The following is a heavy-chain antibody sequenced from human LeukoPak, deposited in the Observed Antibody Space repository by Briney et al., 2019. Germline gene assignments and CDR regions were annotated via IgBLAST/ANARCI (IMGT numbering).Heavy chain of an antibody. CDR1: GASFSSYY. J-gene: IGHJ3*02. D-gene: IGHD2-21*02. Sequence: PSQTLSLTCTVSGASFSSYYWSWIRQPPGKGLEWIGYLFYSGSANYNSSLKSRVTISVDTSKNQISLKLNSVTAADTAVYYCARGGLLPDWGAFDIWGQGTRVTVSS. CDR3: ARGGLLPDWGAFDI. CDR2: LFYSGSA. V-gene: IGHV4-59*01.